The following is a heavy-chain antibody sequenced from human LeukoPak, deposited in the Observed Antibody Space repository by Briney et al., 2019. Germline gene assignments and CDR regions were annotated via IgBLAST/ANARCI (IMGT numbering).Heavy chain of an antibody. V-gene: IGHV4-59*08. CDR2: IYYSGST. CDR1: GGSISSYY. CDR3: ARLLVTTPLFDY. Sequence: SETLSLTCTVSGGSISSYYWSWIRQPPGKGLEWIGYIYYSGSTNYNPSLKSRVTISVDTSKNQFSLKLSSVTAADTAVYYCARLLVTTPLFDYWGQGTLVTVSS. J-gene: IGHJ4*02. D-gene: IGHD4-17*01.